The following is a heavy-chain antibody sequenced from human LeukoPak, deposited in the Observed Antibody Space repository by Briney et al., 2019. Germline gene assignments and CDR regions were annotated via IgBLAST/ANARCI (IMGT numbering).Heavy chain of an antibody. CDR3: AREGYFGSGSYYNVL. CDR1: GDSIISGSYY. J-gene: IGHJ1*01. CDR2: IYYSGNI. V-gene: IGHV4-39*07. D-gene: IGHD3-10*01. Sequence: SETLSLTCTVSGDSIISGSYYWGWIRQPPGRGLEWIGSIYYSGNIYYNPSLKSRVTISVDTSNNEFSLRLTSVTAADTAMYYCAREGYFGSGSYYNVLWGQGTLVTVSS.